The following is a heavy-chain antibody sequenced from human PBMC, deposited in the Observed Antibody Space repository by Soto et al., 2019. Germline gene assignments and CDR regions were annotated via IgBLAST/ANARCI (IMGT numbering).Heavy chain of an antibody. Sequence: QVQLVESGGGVVQPGRSLRLSCAASGVTFSSYGMHWVRQAPGKGLEWVAVISYDGSNKYYADSVKGRFTISRDNSKNTLYLQMNSLRAEDTAVYYCAKWHSSGYGYFDYWGQGTLVTVSS. J-gene: IGHJ4*02. CDR3: AKWHSSGYGYFDY. D-gene: IGHD3-22*01. CDR1: GVTFSSYG. V-gene: IGHV3-30*18. CDR2: ISYDGSNK.